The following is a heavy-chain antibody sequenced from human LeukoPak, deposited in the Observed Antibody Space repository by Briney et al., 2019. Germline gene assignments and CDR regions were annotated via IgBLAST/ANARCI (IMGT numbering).Heavy chain of an antibody. CDR1: GYTFTNYG. CDR3: ARDCVDIVATICYYGMDV. D-gene: IGHD5-12*01. Sequence: ASVKVSCKASGYTFTNYGISWLRQAPGQGLEWMGWISSYNGNTKHTQQLPGRVTMTTDTTTSTAYMKLRRLRSDDTAVYYCARDCVDIVATICYYGMDVWGQGTTVTVSS. J-gene: IGHJ6*02. V-gene: IGHV1-18*01. CDR2: ISSYNGNT.